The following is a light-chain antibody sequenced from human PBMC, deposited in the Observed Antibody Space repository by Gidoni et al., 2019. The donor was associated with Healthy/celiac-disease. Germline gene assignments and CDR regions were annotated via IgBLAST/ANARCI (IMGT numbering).Light chain of an antibody. V-gene: IGKV3-11*01. CDR3: QQRSNWT. Sequence: EIVLTQSPATLSSSPGERATLSCRASQSVSSYLAWYQQKPGQAPRLLIYDASNRATGIPARFSGSGSGTDFTLTISSLEPEDFAVYYCQQRSNWTFGQGTKVEIK. J-gene: IGKJ1*01. CDR2: DAS. CDR1: QSVSSY.